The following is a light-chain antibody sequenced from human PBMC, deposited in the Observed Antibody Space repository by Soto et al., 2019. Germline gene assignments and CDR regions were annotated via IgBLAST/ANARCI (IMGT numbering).Light chain of an antibody. Sequence: DIQMTQSPSTLSASVGDRVTITCRASQSISSWLAWYQQKPGKAPKLLIYDASSLERGVPSRFSGSGSGTEFTLTNGSLQPDGLATYNCQQYSTCTFGQGTKVEIK. CDR3: QQYSTCT. J-gene: IGKJ1*01. CDR2: DAS. CDR1: QSISSW. V-gene: IGKV1-5*01.